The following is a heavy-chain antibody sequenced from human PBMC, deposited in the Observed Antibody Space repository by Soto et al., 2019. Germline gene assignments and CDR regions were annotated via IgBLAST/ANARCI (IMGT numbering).Heavy chain of an antibody. CDR3: ARDRSGSSPYYYGMDV. D-gene: IGHD6-13*01. CDR1: GGSVSSGGYF. Sequence: PSETLSLTCTVSGGSVSSGGYFWSWIRQPPGKGPEWIGYIYYSGSTNYNPSLKSRVTISVDTSKNQFSLKLSSVTAADTAVYNCARDRSGSSPYYYGMDVWGQGTTVTVSS. V-gene: IGHV4-61*08. CDR2: IYYSGST. J-gene: IGHJ6*02.